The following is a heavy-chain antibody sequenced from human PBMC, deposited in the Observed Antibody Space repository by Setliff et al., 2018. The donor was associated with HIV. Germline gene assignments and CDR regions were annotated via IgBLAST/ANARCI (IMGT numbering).Heavy chain of an antibody. J-gene: IGHJ4*02. CDR3: ARGRRSSGWYVYH. D-gene: IGHD6-19*01. Sequence: SETLSLTCTVSGGSISSGSYYWSWIRQPAGKGLEWIGHIYTSGSTNYNPSLKSRVTISVDTSTNQFSPKLSSVTAADTAAYYCARGRRSSGWYVYHWGQGTLVTVSS. CDR2: IYTSGST. V-gene: IGHV4-61*09. CDR1: GGSISSGSYY.